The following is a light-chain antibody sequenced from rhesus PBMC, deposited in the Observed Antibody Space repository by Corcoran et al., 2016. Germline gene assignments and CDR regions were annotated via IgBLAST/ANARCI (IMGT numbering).Light chain of an antibody. V-gene: IGKV1-38*01. J-gene: IGKJ4*01. CDR3: QQRNSYPRT. Sequence: DIQLTQSPSSLSASVGDRVTITCRASQGISSYLAWYQQKSGKAPKLLIYDAYNLQSGVPSRFSGSGSGTEFTLTISSLQPEDFATYYCQQRNSYPRTFGGGTKVEIK. CDR2: DAY. CDR1: QGISSY.